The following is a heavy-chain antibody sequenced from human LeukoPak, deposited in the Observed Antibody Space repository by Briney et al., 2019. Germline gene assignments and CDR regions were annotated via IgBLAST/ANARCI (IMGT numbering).Heavy chain of an antibody. CDR2: INHSGST. Sequence: SVTLSLTCAVYGGSFSGYYWSWIRQPPGKGLEWIGEINHSGSTNYNPSLKSRVTISVDTSKNQFSLKLSSVTAADTAVYYCARTRWPKPFDYWGQGTLVTVSS. V-gene: IGHV4-34*01. CDR3: ARTRWPKPFDY. D-gene: IGHD4-23*01. J-gene: IGHJ4*02. CDR1: GGSFSGYY.